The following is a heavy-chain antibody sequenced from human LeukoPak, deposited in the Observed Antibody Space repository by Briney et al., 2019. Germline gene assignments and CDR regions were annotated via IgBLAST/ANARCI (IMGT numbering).Heavy chain of an antibody. CDR3: AREPLTYYYDSSGYDY. V-gene: IGHV3-48*03. Sequence: GGSLRLSCAASGFTFSSYEMNWVRQAPGKGLEWVSYISSSGSTIYYADSVKGRFTISRDNAKNSLYLQMNSLRAEDTAVYYCAREPLTYYYDSSGYDYWGQGTLVTVSS. CDR2: ISSSGSTI. D-gene: IGHD3-22*01. CDR1: GFTFSSYE. J-gene: IGHJ4*02.